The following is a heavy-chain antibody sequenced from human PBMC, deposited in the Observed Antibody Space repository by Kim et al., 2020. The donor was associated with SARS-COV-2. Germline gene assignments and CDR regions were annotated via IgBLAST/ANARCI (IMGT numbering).Heavy chain of an antibody. CDR2: INPSGGST. J-gene: IGHJ4*02. CDR3: ARQRYYYDSSGYYYIDFFDY. Sequence: ASVKVSCKASGYTFTSYYMHWVRQAPGQGLEWMGIINPSGGSTSYAQKFQGRVTMTRDTSTSTVYMELSSLRSEDTAVYYCARQRYYYDSSGYYYIDFFDYWGQGTLVTVSS. CDR1: GYTFTSYY. D-gene: IGHD3-22*01. V-gene: IGHV1-46*01.